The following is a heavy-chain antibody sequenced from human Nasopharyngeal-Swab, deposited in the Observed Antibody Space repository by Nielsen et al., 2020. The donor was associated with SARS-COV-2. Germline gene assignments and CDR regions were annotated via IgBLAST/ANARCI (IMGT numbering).Heavy chain of an antibody. D-gene: IGHD2-15*01. Sequence: GESLKISCAASGFSLRTYWMHWVRQSPGKGLLWASRIDNDGAITNYADSVKGRFTISRDNAKNTLYLQMNSLRADDTAVYYCARDVGGRDNYWGQGALVTVSS. V-gene: IGHV3-74*01. CDR3: ARDVGGRDNY. CDR1: GFSLRTYW. J-gene: IGHJ4*02. CDR2: IDNDGAIT.